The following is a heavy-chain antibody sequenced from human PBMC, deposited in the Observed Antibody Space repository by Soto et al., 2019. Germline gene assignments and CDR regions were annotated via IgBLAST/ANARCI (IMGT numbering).Heavy chain of an antibody. CDR3: ARGGDIVVVPAAPAEI. CDR1: GFTFSSYE. CDR2: ISSSGSTI. Sequence: GGSLRISCAASGFTFSSYELNWVRQAPGEGLEWVSYISSSGSTIYYADSVKCRFTISRDNAKNSLYLQMNSLRAEDTAVYYCARGGDIVVVPAAPAEIWGQGTMVTVSS. J-gene: IGHJ3*02. D-gene: IGHD2-2*01. V-gene: IGHV3-48*03.